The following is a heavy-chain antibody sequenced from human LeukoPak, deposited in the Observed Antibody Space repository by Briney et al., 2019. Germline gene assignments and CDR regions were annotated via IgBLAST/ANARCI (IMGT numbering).Heavy chain of an antibody. CDR1: GDSFSSVTDY. CDR2: GDYSGGT. Sequence: SETLSLTCSVSGDSFSSVTDYWAWIRQPPGKGLEWIASGDYSGGTYYNPSLESRVAISADMSKKQISLKLTSVTGADTAIYYCAGERGEEYSSGWYKTNFFDNWGQGIRVTVSS. CDR3: AGERGEEYSSGWYKTNFFDN. D-gene: IGHD6-19*01. J-gene: IGHJ4*02. V-gene: IGHV4-39*07.